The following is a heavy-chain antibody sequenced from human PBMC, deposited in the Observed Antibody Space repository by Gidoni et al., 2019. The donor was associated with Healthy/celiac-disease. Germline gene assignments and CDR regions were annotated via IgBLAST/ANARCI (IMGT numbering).Heavy chain of an antibody. Sequence: EVQLVESGGGLVQPGGSLRLSCAASGFTFSRHWMSWFRQAPGKGLEWVANIKQDGSEKYYVDSVKGRFTISRDNAKNSLYLQMNSLRAEDTAVYYCARDGGALYCSGGSCYNDYWGQGTLVTVSS. J-gene: IGHJ4*02. CDR2: IKQDGSEK. CDR3: ARDGGALYCSGGSCYNDY. CDR1: GFTFSRHW. V-gene: IGHV3-7*03. D-gene: IGHD2-15*01.